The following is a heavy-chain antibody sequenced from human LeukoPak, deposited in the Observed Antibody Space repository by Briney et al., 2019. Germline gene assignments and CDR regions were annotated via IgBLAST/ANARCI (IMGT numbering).Heavy chain of an antibody. CDR1: ALTFSDYA. CDR3: AKDLSYYDSSGGAFDF. Sequence: GGSLRLSCAASALTFSDYAIYWVRQAPAKGLECVAVISDDGTYKDYADSVKGRFTISRDNSKNTLYLQMNSLRAEDTAVYYCAKDLSYYDSSGGAFDFWGQGTMVTVSS. J-gene: IGHJ3*01. V-gene: IGHV3-30*04. D-gene: IGHD3-22*01. CDR2: ISDDGTYK.